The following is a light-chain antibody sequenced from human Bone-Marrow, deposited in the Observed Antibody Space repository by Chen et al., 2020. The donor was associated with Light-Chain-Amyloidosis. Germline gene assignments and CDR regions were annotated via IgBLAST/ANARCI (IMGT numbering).Light chain of an antibody. V-gene: IGLV1-47*01. CDR3: AAWDDSLSGWV. CDR2: RPH. J-gene: IGLJ3*02. CDR1: SSTIGPNS. Sequence: QSVLTQPPSASGTPGQRVTISCSGSSSTIGPNSVFWYQQLPATAPKLLIYRPHQRPSGVPDRFSGSKSGPSASLAISGLRSGGEADYYCAAWDDSLSGWVFGGGTKLTVL.